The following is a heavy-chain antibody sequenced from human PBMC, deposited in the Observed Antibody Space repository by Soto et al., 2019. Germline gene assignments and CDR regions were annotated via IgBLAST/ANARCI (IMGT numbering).Heavy chain of an antibody. Sequence: QVQLVESGGGVVQPGRSLRLSCAASGFTFSSYAMHWVRQAPGKGLEWVAVISYDGSNKYYADSMKGRFTISRDNSKNTLYLQMNSLRAEDTAVYSCARDQAVEGSLVFTYWGQGTLVTVSS. V-gene: IGHV3-30-3*01. CDR1: GFTFSSYA. CDR3: ARDQAVEGSLVFTY. D-gene: IGHD6-13*01. J-gene: IGHJ4*02. CDR2: ISYDGSNK.